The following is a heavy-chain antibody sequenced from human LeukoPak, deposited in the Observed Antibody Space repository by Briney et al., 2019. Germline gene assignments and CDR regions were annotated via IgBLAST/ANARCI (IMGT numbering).Heavy chain of an antibody. CDR1: GGSFSSYY. CDR2: INHSGST. Sequence: SETLSLTCAVYGGSFSSYYWSWIRQPPGKGLEWIGEINHSGSTNYNPSPKSRVTISVDTSKNQFSLKLSSVTAADTAVYYCASGYSREHYYYYYMDVWGKGTMVTISS. CDR3: ASGYSREHYYYYYMDV. J-gene: IGHJ6*03. V-gene: IGHV4-34*01. D-gene: IGHD2-15*01.